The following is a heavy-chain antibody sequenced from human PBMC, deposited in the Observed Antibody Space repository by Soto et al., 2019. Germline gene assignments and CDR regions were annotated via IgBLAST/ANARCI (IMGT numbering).Heavy chain of an antibody. V-gene: IGHV3-33*01. CDR3: ATCSRRGYYMDV. Sequence: GGSLRLSCAASGVTFSSYGMHWVRQAPGKGLEWVAVIWYDGSNKYYADSVKGRFTISRDNSKNTLYLQMNSLRAEDTAVYYCATCSRRGYYMDVWGKGTTVTVSS. J-gene: IGHJ6*03. D-gene: IGHD3-10*01. CDR1: GVTFSSYG. CDR2: IWYDGSNK.